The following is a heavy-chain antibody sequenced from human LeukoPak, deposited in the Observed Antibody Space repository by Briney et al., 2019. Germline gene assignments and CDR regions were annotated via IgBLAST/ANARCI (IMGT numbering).Heavy chain of an antibody. CDR1: GGTFSSYA. CDR3: ASRFPAAGAFDI. Sequence: SVKVSCKASGGTFSSYAISWVRQAPGQGLEWMGGIIPIFGTANYAQKFQGRVTITTDESTSTAYMELSSLRSEDTAVYYCASRFPAAGAFDIWGQGTMVAVSS. J-gene: IGHJ3*02. V-gene: IGHV1-69*05. D-gene: IGHD3-3*01. CDR2: IIPIFGTA.